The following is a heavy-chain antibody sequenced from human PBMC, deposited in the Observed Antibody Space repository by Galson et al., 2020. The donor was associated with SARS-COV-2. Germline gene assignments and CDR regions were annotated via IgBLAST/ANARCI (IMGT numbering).Heavy chain of an antibody. CDR3: ARWFDI. CDR1: GGTISSYY. V-gene: IGHV4-59*01. CDR2: IYYSGST. Sequence: SETLSLTCAASGGTISSYYWSWIRQPPGKGLEWIGYIYYSGSTNYNPSLKSRVTISVDTSKNQFSLKLSSVTAADTAVYYCARWFDIRGQGTKVTVAS. J-gene: IGHJ3*02.